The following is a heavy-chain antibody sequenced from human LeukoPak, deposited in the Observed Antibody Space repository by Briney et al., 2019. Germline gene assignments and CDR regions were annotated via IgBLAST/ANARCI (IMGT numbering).Heavy chain of an antibody. J-gene: IGHJ4*02. CDR2: ISGSGGST. CDR1: GFTFSSYA. D-gene: IGHD5-12*01. CDR3: AKATGYGIVATIFDY. Sequence: GGSLRLSCAASGFTFSSYAMSWARQAPGKGLEWVSAISGSGGSTYYADSVKGRFTISRDNSKNTLYLQMNSLRAEDTAVYYCAKATGYGIVATIFDYWGQGTLVTVSS. V-gene: IGHV3-23*01.